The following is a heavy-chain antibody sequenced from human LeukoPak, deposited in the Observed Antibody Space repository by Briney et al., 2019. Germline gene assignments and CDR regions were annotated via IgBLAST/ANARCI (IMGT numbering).Heavy chain of an antibody. D-gene: IGHD6-6*01. CDR2: ISGSGGST. J-gene: IGHJ4*02. CDR3: ASLIAARMPFDY. Sequence: GGSLRLSCAASGFTFSSYAMSWVRQAPGKGLEWVSAISGSGGSTYYADSVKGRFTISRDSSKNTLYLQMNSLRAEDTAVYYCASLIAARMPFDYWGQGTLVTVSS. V-gene: IGHV3-23*01. CDR1: GFTFSSYA.